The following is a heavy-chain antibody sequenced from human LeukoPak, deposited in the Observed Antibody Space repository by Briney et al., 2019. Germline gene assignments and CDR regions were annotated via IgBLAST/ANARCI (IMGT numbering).Heavy chain of an antibody. CDR2: IFYSGSP. CDR1: GGSISNTYYY. V-gene: IGHV4-39*01. Sequence: SETLSLTCTVSGGSISNTYYYWGWIRQPPGKGLEWIGSIFYSGSPYYNPSLKSRVTISIDTSKNQFSLKLSSVTAADTAVYYCAGPKPLCNSIGCCHFDYWGQGILVTVSS. CDR3: AGPKPLCNSIGCCHFDY. D-gene: IGHD2-2*01. J-gene: IGHJ4*02.